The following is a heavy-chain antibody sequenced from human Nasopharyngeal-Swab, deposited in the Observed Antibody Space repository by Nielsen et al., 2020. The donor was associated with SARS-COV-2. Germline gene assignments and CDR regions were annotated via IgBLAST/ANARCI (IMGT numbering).Heavy chain of an antibody. V-gene: IGHV4-34*01. J-gene: IGHJ6*03. D-gene: IGHD3-9*01. CDR3: ARVTGYDYYYMDV. Sequence: WIRQPPGKGLEWIGEINHSGSTNYNPSLKSRVTISVDTSKNQFSLKLSSVTAADTAVYYCARVTGYDYYYMDVWGKGTTVTVSS. CDR2: INHSGST.